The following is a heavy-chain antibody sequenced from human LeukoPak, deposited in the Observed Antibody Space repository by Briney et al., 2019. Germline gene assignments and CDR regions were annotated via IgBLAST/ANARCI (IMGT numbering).Heavy chain of an antibody. CDR3: GRDRRDAYNPVDY. D-gene: IGHD5-24*01. Sequence: ASVKVSCKASGYTFTDYYMHWVRQAPGQGLEWMGWINPKSGDTNYIQKFQGRVTMTRDTSISTAYMEVTMLTSDNTAVYYCGRDRRDAYNPVDYWGQGTLVTVSS. CDR1: GYTFTDYY. J-gene: IGHJ4*02. V-gene: IGHV1-2*02. CDR2: INPKSGDT.